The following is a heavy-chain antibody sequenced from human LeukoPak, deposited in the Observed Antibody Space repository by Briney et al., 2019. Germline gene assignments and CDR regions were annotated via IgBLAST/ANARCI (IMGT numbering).Heavy chain of an antibody. Sequence: GGSLRLSCAGSGFTFGTYAMQWVRQAPGKGLEWVGVTSYDGINKYYADSVKGRFTISRDNSKNMLYLQMNSPRADDTAVYYCARDLLAGTGGDYWGQGTLVTVSS. CDR2: TSYDGINK. V-gene: IGHV3-30-3*01. J-gene: IGHJ4*02. CDR3: ARDLLAGTGGDY. CDR1: GFTFGTYA. D-gene: IGHD6-13*01.